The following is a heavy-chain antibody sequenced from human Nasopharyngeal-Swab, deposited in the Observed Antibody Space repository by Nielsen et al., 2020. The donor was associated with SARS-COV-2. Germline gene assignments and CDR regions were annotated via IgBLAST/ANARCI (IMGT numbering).Heavy chain of an antibody. CDR2: IMPIFGTA. J-gene: IGHJ6*02. Sequence: SVKVSCKASGGTFSSYAISWVRKAPGQGLGWMGGIMPIFGTANYAQKFQGRVTITADESTSTAYMELSSLRSEDTAVYYCARKRRGYYYYGMDVWGQGTTVTVSS. CDR3: ARKRRGYYYYGMDV. CDR1: GGTFSSYA. V-gene: IGHV1-69*13. D-gene: IGHD3-10*01.